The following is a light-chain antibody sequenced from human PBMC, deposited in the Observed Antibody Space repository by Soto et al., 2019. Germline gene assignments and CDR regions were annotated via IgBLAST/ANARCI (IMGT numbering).Light chain of an antibody. CDR1: QSVSTN. CDR2: GAS. CDR3: QHFNSWPPSEQGFT. V-gene: IGKV3-15*01. J-gene: IGKJ3*01. Sequence: EIVMTQSPATLSVSLGERATLSCTASQSVSTNLAWYQQKSGQPPRLLISGASNRATGVPARFSGSGSGTEFTLTISSLQSEDFAVYFCQHFNSWPPSEQGFTFGPGTKVDSK.